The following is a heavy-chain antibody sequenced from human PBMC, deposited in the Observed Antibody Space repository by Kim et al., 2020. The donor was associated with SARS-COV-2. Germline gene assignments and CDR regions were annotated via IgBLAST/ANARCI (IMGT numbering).Heavy chain of an antibody. CDR1: GLIVSGNY. J-gene: IGHJ5*02. CDR3: ARVYFINWFDP. Sequence: GGSLRLSCAAFGLIVSGNYMSWVRQAPGKGLEWVSVIYSDGSTSYIDSVKGRFTISRDNSKNTLYLQMNSLGAEDTAVYYCARVYFINWFDPWGQGTLVTVSA. CDR2: IYSDGST. D-gene: IGHD1-26*01. V-gene: IGHV3-66*01.